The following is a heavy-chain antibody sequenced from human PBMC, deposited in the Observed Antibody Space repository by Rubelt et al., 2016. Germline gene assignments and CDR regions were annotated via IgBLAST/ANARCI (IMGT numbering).Heavy chain of an antibody. CDR2: IYYSGRA. D-gene: IGHD3-10*01. J-gene: IGHJ4*02. CDR3: ARERTRPLGALDS. V-gene: IGHV4-31*03. Sequence: QVQLQESGPGLVKPSQTLSVTCTVSGGSISSGGYYWSWIRHHPGKGLEWIGYIYYSGRAYYNPSLESRTTISLDTSKNQCSLRLNAMTAADTAVYYCARERTRPLGALDSWGQGTLVTVSS. CDR1: GGSISSGGYY.